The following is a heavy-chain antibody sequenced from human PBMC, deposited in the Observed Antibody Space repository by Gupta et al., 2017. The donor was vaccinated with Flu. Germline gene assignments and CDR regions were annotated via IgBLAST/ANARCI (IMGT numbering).Heavy chain of an antibody. D-gene: IGHD6-25*01. V-gene: IGHV1-69*01. J-gene: IGHJ1*01. CDR1: GGTFSSYA. CDR3: ARGRGYYPEYFQH. CDR2: IIGMFGTP. Sequence: QVQLVQSGAEVKKPGSSVKVSCKASGGTFSSYAISWVRQAPGQGLEWMGGIIGMFGTPNYAQKFQGRVTITADEFTSTAYMDLSSLRSEDTAVYYCARGRGYYPEYFQHWGQGTLVTVSS.